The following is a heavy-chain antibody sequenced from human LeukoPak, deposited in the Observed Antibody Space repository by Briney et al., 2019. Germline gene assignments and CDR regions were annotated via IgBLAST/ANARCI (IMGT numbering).Heavy chain of an antibody. J-gene: IGHJ4*02. D-gene: IGHD4-23*01. CDR2: TRSETSGGTA. Sequence: PARSMRLSCADSGFMFGDYSISWVRQAPGKWREWVGFTRSETSGGTAQYAASVKGRFTISRDDSRSSAYLQMSNLKSEDTAVYFCTSPEGGNYYFDYWGQGTLVTVSS. CDR3: TSPEGGNYYFDY. V-gene: IGHV3-49*04. CDR1: GFMFGDYS.